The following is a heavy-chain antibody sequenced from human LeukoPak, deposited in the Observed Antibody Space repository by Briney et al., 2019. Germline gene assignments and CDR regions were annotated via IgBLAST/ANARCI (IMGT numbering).Heavy chain of an antibody. CDR2: ISWNSGSI. V-gene: IGHV3-9*01. J-gene: IGHJ5*02. D-gene: IGHD6-19*01. Sequence: GRSLRLSCAASGFTFDDYAMHWVRQAPGKGLEWVSGISWNSGSIGYADSVKGRFTISRDNAKNSLYLQINSLRAEDTALYYCAKAPGAGKGLSWFDPWGQGTLVTVSS. CDR3: AKAPGAGKGLSWFDP. CDR1: GFTFDDYA.